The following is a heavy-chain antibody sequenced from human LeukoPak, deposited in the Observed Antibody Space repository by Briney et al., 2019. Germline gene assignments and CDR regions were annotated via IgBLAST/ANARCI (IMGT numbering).Heavy chain of an antibody. V-gene: IGHV4-4*07. D-gene: IGHD2-15*01. Sequence: SETLSLTCTVSGGSISSYYWSWNRQPAGKGLEWIGRIYTSGSTNYNPSLKSRVTMSVDTSKNQFSLKLSSVTAADTAVYYCARAGCSGGSCYSFAWFDPWGQGTLVTVSS. CDR2: IYTSGST. CDR3: ARAGCSGGSCYSFAWFDP. CDR1: GGSISSYY. J-gene: IGHJ5*02.